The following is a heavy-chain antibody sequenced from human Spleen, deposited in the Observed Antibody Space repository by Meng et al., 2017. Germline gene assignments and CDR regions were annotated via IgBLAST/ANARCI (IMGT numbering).Heavy chain of an antibody. D-gene: IGHD3-22*01. Sequence: ASVKVSCKASGYTFTGYYIHWVRQAPGQGLEWMGRINPNSGGTNYAQTFQGRVTMTSDTPISTAYMELNRLRSDDTAVYYCAREGYYDSGVDYWGQGTRVTVSS. CDR3: AREGYYDSGVDY. V-gene: IGHV1-2*06. J-gene: IGHJ4*02. CDR2: INPNSGGT. CDR1: GYTFTGYY.